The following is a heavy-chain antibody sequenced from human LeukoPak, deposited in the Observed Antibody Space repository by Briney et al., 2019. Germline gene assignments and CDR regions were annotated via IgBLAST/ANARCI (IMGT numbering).Heavy chain of an antibody. CDR1: GFTFSNAW. CDR2: IKSKTEGGTI. D-gene: IGHD1-26*01. Sequence: GGSLRLSCTPSGFTFSNAWMSWVRQAPGKGLEWVGRIKSKTEGGTIDYAAPVKGRFTTSRDDSKSTVYLQMNSLKTEDTAVYYCTAVRWSGSYDCWGQGALVTVSS. CDR3: TAVRWSGSYDC. V-gene: IGHV3-15*01. J-gene: IGHJ4*02.